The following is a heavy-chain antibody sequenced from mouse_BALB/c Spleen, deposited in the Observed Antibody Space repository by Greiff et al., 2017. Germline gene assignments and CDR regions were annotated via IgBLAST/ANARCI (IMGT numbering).Heavy chain of an antibody. CDR3: TRLGRFAY. D-gene: IGHD4-1*01. J-gene: IGHJ3*01. CDR2: IYPSDSYT. Sequence: QVQLQQPGAELVRPGASVKLSCKASGYTFTSYWINWVKQRPGQGLEWIGNIYPSDSYTNYNQKFKDKATLTVDKSSSTAYMQLSSRTSEDSAVYYCTRLGRFAYGGQGTLVTVSA. CDR1: GYTFTSYW. V-gene: IGHV1-69*02.